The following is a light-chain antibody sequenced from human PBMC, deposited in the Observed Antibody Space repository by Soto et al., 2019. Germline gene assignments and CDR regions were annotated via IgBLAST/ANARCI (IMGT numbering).Light chain of an antibody. Sequence: DLQMTQSPSSLSASVGDRVTIXXRASQYISRYVNWYQQKPGRAPKLXIYAASSLQRVVPSRFSGSGSGTDFTLTISSLQPEDFATYYCQQSYSTPITFGQGTRLEIK. J-gene: IGKJ5*01. CDR1: QYISRY. CDR3: QQSYSTPIT. V-gene: IGKV1-39*01. CDR2: AAS.